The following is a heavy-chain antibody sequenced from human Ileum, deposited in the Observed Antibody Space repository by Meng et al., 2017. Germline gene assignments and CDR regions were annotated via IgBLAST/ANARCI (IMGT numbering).Heavy chain of an antibody. V-gene: IGHV4-31*03. J-gene: IGHJ5*02. D-gene: IGHD3/OR15-3a*01. CDR2: IFYSGST. Sequence: QVQLQEAGPGLVKPSQVLALTSTVTGGSISSGGYYWGWIRQHPGKGLEWIGYIFYSGSTYYNSSLKSRINISVDTSKNQFSLKVSSVTAADTAVYYCARVRRGLGLRFDPWGQGTLVTVSS. CDR3: ARVRRGLGLRFDP. CDR1: GGSISSGGYY.